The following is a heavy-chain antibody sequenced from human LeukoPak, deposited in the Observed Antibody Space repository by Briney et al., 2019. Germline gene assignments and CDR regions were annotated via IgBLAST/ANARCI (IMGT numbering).Heavy chain of an antibody. V-gene: IGHV4-38-2*02. CDR1: GYSISSGYY. Sequence: WETLSLTCAVSGYSISSGYYWGWIRQPPGKGLEWIGSLYHSGRTYHNPSLKSRVTISVDTSKNQFSLKLSSVTAADTAVYYCAGDGRGAEVDFWGQGTLVTVSS. CDR3: AGDGRGAEVDF. CDR2: LYHSGRT. J-gene: IGHJ4*02. D-gene: IGHD3-10*01.